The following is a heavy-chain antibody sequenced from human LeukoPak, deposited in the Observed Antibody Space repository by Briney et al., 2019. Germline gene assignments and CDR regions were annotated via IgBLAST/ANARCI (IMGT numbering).Heavy chain of an antibody. CDR2: ISGSSGTT. CDR3: AKDGSSGWPSDVFDI. D-gene: IGHD6-19*01. Sequence: GGSLRLSCAASGFTFSSYAMSWVRQAPGMGLEWVSAISGSSGTTYYADSVKGRFTISRDDSKNTLYLQMSSLRAEDTAVYYCAKDGSSGWPSDVFDIWGQGTMVTVSS. V-gene: IGHV3-23*01. J-gene: IGHJ3*02. CDR1: GFTFSSYA.